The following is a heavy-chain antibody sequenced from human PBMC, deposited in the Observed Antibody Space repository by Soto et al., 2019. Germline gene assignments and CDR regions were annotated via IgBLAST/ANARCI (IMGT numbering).Heavy chain of an antibody. CDR1: GFAFSSYP. D-gene: IGHD6-6*01. CDR2: ISDSGGLT. Sequence: GGALRLSCAASGFAFSSYPLSWVRQAPEKGLEWVSLISDSGGLTYNADSVQGRFTISRDNSKTTLYLQMNSLRAEDTAVYYCARRAFGSSRAFDIWGQGTVVTVSS. J-gene: IGHJ3*02. CDR3: ARRAFGSSRAFDI. V-gene: IGHV3-23*01.